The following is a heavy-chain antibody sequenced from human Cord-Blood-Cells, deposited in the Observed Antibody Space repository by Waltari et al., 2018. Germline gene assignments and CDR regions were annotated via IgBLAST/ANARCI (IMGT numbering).Heavy chain of an antibody. CDR1: GYSISSGYY. V-gene: IGHV4-38-2*02. D-gene: IGHD6-19*01. J-gene: IGHJ4*02. CDR3: ARDLGWD. CDR2: IYHSGST. Sequence: QVQLQESGPGLVKPSETLSLTCAVSGYSISSGYYWGWIRQPPGKGLEWMGSIYHSGSTDYNTSLKSGVTVSVDTSKNQFSLKLSSVTAADTAVYYCARDLGWDWGQGTLVTVSS.